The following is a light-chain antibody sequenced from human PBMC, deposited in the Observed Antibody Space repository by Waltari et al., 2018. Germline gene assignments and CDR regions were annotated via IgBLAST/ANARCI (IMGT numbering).Light chain of an antibody. CDR2: DAS. Sequence: EIVLTQSPATLSLSPGEGATLSCRVSQSVGRSLAWIQQKPGQAPRPVIYDASFRATGIPARFSGSGSGTDFTLTISSLEAEDFAIYYCQQRSVWPPTFGRGTKLEIK. CDR3: QQRSVWPPT. J-gene: IGKJ2*01. V-gene: IGKV3-11*01. CDR1: QSVGRS.